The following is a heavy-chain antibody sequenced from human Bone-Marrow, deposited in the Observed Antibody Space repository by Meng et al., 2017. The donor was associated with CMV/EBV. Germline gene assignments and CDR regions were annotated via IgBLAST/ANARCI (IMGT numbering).Heavy chain of an antibody. CDR3: AKSEGAAAGPYYFDY. CDR2: IRYDGSNK. D-gene: IGHD6-13*01. Sequence: QLGESGGGVVQAWGSLRRSWAASGFTFSSYGMHWVRQAPGKGLGWVAFIRYDGSNKYYADSVKGRFTISRDNSKNTLYLQMNSLRAEDTAVYYCAKSEGAAAGPYYFDYWGQGTLVTVSS. J-gene: IGHJ4*02. V-gene: IGHV3-30*02. CDR1: GFTFSSYG.